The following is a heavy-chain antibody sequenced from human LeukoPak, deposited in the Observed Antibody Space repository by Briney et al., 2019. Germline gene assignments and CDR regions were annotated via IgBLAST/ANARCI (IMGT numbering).Heavy chain of an antibody. CDR2: FDPEDGET. CDR3: ATAYCGGDCSPRAFDI. J-gene: IGHJ3*02. Sequence: GASVKVSCKVSGYTLTELSMHWVRQAPGKGLEWMGGFDPEDGETIYAQKFQGRVTMTEDTSTDTAYMELSSLRSEDTAVYYCATAYCGGDCSPRAFDIWGQGTTVTVSS. V-gene: IGHV1-24*01. CDR1: GYTLTELS. D-gene: IGHD2-21*02.